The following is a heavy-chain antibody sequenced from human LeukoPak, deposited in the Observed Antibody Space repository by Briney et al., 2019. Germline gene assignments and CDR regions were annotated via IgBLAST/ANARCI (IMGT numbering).Heavy chain of an antibody. V-gene: IGHV3-23*01. CDR2: ISGRGDRT. Sequence: GGSLRLSCAVSRFSFSSYAMTWFRQAPGKGLEWVSAISGRGDRTYYADSVKGRFTISRDNSKNTLYLQMNSLRAEDTAVYYCARGAFDYYDSSGLYYFDYWGQGTLVTVSS. CDR1: RFSFSSYA. CDR3: ARGAFDYYDSSGLYYFDY. J-gene: IGHJ4*02. D-gene: IGHD3-22*01.